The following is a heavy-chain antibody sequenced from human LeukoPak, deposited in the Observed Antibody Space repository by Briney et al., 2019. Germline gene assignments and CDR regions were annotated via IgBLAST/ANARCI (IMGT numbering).Heavy chain of an antibody. CDR3: ARESERNDGWFDP. CDR1: GYTFRIHD. Sequence: ASVKVSCKASGYTFRIHDINWVRQAPGQGLEWMGWVSPKTGRTGYAQKFQGRVYMTTNASLSTAYMGLSSLRSDDTAVYFCARESERNDGWFDPWGQGTLVTVSS. CDR2: VSPKTGRT. J-gene: IGHJ5*02. V-gene: IGHV1-8*01. D-gene: IGHD1-1*01.